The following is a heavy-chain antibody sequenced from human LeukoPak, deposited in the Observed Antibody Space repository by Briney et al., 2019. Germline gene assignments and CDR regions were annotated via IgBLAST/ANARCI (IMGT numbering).Heavy chain of an antibody. CDR3: TTPYNWNDGQCPGY. J-gene: IGHJ4*02. CDR2: IKSKTDGGTT. Sequence: KPGGSLRLSCAASGFTFSNAWMSWVRQAPGKGLEWVGRIKSKTDGGTTDYAAPVKGRFTISRDDSKSTLYLQMNSLKTEDTAVYYCTTPYNWNDGQCPGYWGQGTLVTVSS. D-gene: IGHD1-1*01. V-gene: IGHV3-15*01. CDR1: GFTFSNAW.